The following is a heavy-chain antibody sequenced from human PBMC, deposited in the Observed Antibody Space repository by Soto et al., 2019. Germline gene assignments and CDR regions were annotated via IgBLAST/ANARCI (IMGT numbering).Heavy chain of an antibody. V-gene: IGHV1-46*01. Sequence: QVQLVQSGAEVKKPGASVKVSCKASGYTFTSYYMHWVRQAPGQGLEWMGIINPNGGSTSYAQKFQGRVTMTRDTSTSTVYMELSSLRSEDTAVYYCARAGAATYGMDVWGQGTTVTVSS. CDR1: GYTFTSYY. J-gene: IGHJ6*02. CDR2: INPNGGST. D-gene: IGHD1-26*01. CDR3: ARAGAATYGMDV.